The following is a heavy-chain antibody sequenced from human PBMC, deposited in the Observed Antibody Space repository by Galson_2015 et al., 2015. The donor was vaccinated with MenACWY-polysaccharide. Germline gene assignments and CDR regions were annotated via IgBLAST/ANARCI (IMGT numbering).Heavy chain of an antibody. CDR1: GFTFSSYS. D-gene: IGHD2-15*01. V-gene: IGHV3-21*01. CDR2: ISSSSSYI. J-gene: IGHJ3*02. Sequence: SLRLSCAASGFTFSSYSMNWVRQAPGKGLEWVSSISSSSSYIYYADSVKGRFTISRDNAKNSLYLQMNSLRAEDTAVYYCARVVVAATSGGHAFDIWGQGTMVTVSS. CDR3: ARVVVAATSGGHAFDI.